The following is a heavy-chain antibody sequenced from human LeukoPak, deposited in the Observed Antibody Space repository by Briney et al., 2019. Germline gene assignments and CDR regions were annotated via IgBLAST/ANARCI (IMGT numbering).Heavy chain of an antibody. J-gene: IGHJ4*02. CDR2: INPNSGGT. D-gene: IGHD3-16*02. V-gene: IGHV1-2*06. CDR3: ARDSSYPYYFDY. Sequence: GASVKVSCKASGYTFTGYFIHWVRQAPGQGLEWMGRINPNSGGTDYTQKFQGRVTMTRGTSISTAYMELTRLRSDDTAVYYCARDSSYPYYFDYWGQGTLVTVSS. CDR1: GYTFTGYF.